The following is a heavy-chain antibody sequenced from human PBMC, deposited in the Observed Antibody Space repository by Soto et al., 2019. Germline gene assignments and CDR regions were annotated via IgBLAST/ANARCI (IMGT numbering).Heavy chain of an antibody. CDR3: ASDYSNYGLGMDV. V-gene: IGHV4-4*02. CDR1: GGSISSSNW. J-gene: IGHJ6*02. D-gene: IGHD4-4*01. CDR2: ISHSWST. Sequence: QVQLQESGPGLVKPSGTLSLTCAVSGGSISSSNWWRWVRQPPGKGLEWIGEISHSWSTNYNPSLKSRVTISVDKSKNQFSMKLRSVTAADTAVYYCASDYSNYGLGMDVWGQGTTVTVSS.